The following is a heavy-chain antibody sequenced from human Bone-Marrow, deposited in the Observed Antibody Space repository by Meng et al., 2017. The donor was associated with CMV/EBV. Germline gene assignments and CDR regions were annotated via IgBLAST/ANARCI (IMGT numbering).Heavy chain of an antibody. CDR3: AREWSGYGLIDY. V-gene: IGHV3-30-3*01. J-gene: IGHJ4*02. CDR2: ISYDGSKK. D-gene: IGHD5-12*01. Sequence: LSLTCAASGFTFSSYAMYWVRQAPGKGPEWVAVISYDGSKKDYADSVKGRFTISRDNSQNTLFLQMESLRPEDTAVYDCAREWSGYGLIDYWGQGTLVTVSS. CDR1: GFTFSSYA.